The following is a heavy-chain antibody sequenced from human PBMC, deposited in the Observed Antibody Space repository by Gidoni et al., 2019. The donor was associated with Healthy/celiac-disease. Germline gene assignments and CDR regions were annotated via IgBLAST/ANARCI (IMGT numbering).Heavy chain of an antibody. J-gene: IGHJ3*02. CDR3: ARYYDRSIFGVVGFDAFDI. CDR1: GFTFSIYG. CDR2: IWYDGSNK. V-gene: IGHV3-33*01. Sequence: QVQLVESGGGVVQPGRSLRLSCAASGFTFSIYGLNWVRQAPGKGLEWVAVIWYDGSNKYYADSGKGRFTISRDNSKNTLYLQMNSLRAEDTAVYYCARYYDRSIFGVVGFDAFDIWGQGTMVTVSS. D-gene: IGHD3-3*01.